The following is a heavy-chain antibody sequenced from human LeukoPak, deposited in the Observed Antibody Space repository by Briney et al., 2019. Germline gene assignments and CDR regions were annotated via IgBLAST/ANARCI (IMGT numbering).Heavy chain of an antibody. V-gene: IGHV4-30-4*01. J-gene: IGHJ4*02. D-gene: IGHD5-18*01. CDR1: GGSISGGDYY. CDR2: ISYSGST. Sequence: SQTLSLTCNVSGGSISGGDYYWSWIRQPPGEGLEWIGHISYSGSTYHNPSLKSRATISVDTSKNQFSLKLSSVTAADTAVYYCARGGVTFDYWGQGTLVTVSS. CDR3: ARGGVTFDY.